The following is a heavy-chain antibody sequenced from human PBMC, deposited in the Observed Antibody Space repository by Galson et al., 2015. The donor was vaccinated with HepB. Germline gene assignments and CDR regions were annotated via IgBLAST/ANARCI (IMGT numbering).Heavy chain of an antibody. CDR3: ARHGFRGTYYSALDM. V-gene: IGHV2-70*04. CDR2: IDWDDQK. D-gene: IGHD1-26*01. Sequence: PALVKPTQTLTLTCTLSGLSLSNTGMRVSWIRQPPGKALEWLARIDWDDQKFYNASLKRRLAISKDSFENHVVLTMTNMDPVDTATYFCARHGFRGTYYSALDMWGQGTMVTVSS. CDR1: GLSLSNTGMR. J-gene: IGHJ3*02.